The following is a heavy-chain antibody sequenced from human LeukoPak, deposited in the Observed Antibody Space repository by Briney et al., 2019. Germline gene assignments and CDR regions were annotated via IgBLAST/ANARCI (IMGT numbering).Heavy chain of an antibody. V-gene: IGHV3-7*01. CDR3: TRQPTTLDGSKFMSTDH. Sequence: GGSLRLSCAASGFTFNSYWMSWVRQAPGKGLEWVASVKEDGSEQYCVDSVRGRFIISRDNAKNSLYLQMSSLRAEDTAVYYCTRQPTTLDGSKFMSTDHWGQGTLVTVSS. CDR2: VKEDGSEQ. D-gene: IGHD5/OR15-5a*01. J-gene: IGHJ4*02. CDR1: GFTFNSYW.